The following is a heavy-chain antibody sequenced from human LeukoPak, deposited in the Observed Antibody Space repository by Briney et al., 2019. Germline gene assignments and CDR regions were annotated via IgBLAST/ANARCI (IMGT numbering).Heavy chain of an antibody. J-gene: IGHJ4*02. V-gene: IGHV1-2*02. D-gene: IGHD1-26*01. CDR1: GYTFSDYH. CDR3: ARGSSWSYQVYFDY. CDR2: ISPDSGGA. Sequence: ASVKVSYKASGYTFSDYHIHWVRQAAGQGLEWMGWISPDSGGADYAQKFQGRVTLTRDTSISTAYMEMNSLRAEDTAVYYCARGSSWSYQVYFDYWGQGTLVTVSS.